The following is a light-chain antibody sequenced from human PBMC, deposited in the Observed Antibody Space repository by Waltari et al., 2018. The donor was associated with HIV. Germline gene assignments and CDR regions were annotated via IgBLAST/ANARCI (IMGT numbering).Light chain of an antibody. CDR3: QQGYNTPPWT. Sequence: DIQMTQSPSSLSASIGARVPITCRASQNIDKYLNLYQQKAGKATKLLIYTKSNLQSGVPSRFSGSGSGTEFTLTISSLQPEDLATYYCQQGYNTPPWTFAPGTKVEVK. CDR2: TKS. V-gene: IGKV1-39*01. CDR1: QNIDKY. J-gene: IGKJ1*01.